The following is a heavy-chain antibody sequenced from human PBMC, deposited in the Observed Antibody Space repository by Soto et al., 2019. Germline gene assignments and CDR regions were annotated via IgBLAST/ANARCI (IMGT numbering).Heavy chain of an antibody. CDR1: GFTFSNAW. Sequence: PGGSLRLSCAASGFTFSNAWMNWVRQAPGKGLEWVGRIKSKTDGGTTDYAAPVKGRFTISRDDSKNTLYLQMNSLKTEDTAVYYCTTDLAFDWWSLKGSPFDYWGQGTLVTVSS. V-gene: IGHV3-15*07. J-gene: IGHJ4*02. CDR2: IKSKTDGGTT. CDR3: TTDLAFDWWSLKGSPFDY. D-gene: IGHD2-8*02.